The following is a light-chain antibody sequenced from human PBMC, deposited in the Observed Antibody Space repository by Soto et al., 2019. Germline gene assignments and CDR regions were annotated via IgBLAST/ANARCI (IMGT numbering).Light chain of an antibody. CDR1: QSVSSN. CDR3: QQYNNWPPPT. CDR2: GAS. V-gene: IGKV3-15*01. J-gene: IGKJ1*01. Sequence: EIVMTQSPATLSVSPGERATLSCRASQSVSSNLAWYQQKPGQAPRLLIYGASTRATGIPARFSGSGSGTEFTLTISSLQSEDFGVYYCQQYNNWPPPTFGQGTKVEIK.